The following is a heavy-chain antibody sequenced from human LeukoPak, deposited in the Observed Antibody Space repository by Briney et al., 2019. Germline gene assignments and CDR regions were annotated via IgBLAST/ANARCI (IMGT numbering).Heavy chain of an antibody. CDR1: GGSISSDY. D-gene: IGHD3-3*01. CDR2: IYYSGST. J-gene: IGHJ4*02. V-gene: IGHV4-59*08. CDR3: ARSQTYYDFWSGYVFDY. Sequence: SETLSLTCTVSGGSISSDYWSWIRQPPGKGLEWIGYIYYSGSTNYNPSLKSRVTISVDTSKNQFSLKLSSVTAADTAVYYCARSQTYYDFWSGYVFDYWGQGTLVTVSS.